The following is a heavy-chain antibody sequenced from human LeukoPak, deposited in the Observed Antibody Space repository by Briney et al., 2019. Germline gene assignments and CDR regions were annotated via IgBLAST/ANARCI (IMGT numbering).Heavy chain of an antibody. CDR3: ARHQGSSWLRNAFDI. J-gene: IGHJ3*02. D-gene: IGHD6-13*01. V-gene: IGHV5-51*01. Sequence: GESLKISCKGSGYSFTSYWIGWVRQMPGKGLEWMGIIYPGDSDTRYSPSFQGQVTISADKSISTAYLQWSSLKASDTAMHYCARHQGSSWLRNAFDIWGQGTMVTVSS. CDR2: IYPGDSDT. CDR1: GYSFTSYW.